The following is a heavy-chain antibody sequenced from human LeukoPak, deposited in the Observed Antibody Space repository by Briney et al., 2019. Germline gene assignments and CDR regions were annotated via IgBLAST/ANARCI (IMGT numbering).Heavy chain of an antibody. CDR3: ARDKSSSSLSYFDY. CDR2: ISYDGSNK. Sequence: GGSLRLSFAASGFTFSSYAMHWVRQAPGKGLEWVAVISYDGSNKYYADSVKGRFTISRDNSKNTLYLQMNSLRAEDTAVYYCARDKSSSSLSYFDYWGQGTLVTVSS. D-gene: IGHD6-6*01. V-gene: IGHV3-30-3*01. CDR1: GFTFSSYA. J-gene: IGHJ4*02.